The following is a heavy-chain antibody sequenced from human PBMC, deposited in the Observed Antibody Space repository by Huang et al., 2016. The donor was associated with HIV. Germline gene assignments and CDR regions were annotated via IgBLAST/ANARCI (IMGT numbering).Heavy chain of an antibody. D-gene: IGHD3-3*01. V-gene: IGHV3-30*18. J-gene: IGHJ6*02. CDR2: ISYDGREK. CDR3: VKDSPGVITIFGGDV. CDR1: GFTFRQYA. Sequence: QVQLVESGGGVVQPGRSLRLSCAASGFTFRQYAMHWGRQAPVKGLEWVALISYDGREKYFGDAVKGRFTISRDNSKNMLYWQMNSLRPDDSAMYYCVKDSPGVITIFGGDVWGQGTTVTVSS.